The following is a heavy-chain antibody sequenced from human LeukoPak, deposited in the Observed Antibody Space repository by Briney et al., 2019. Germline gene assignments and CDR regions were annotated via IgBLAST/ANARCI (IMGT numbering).Heavy chain of an antibody. V-gene: IGHV1-69*05. CDR1: GGTFSSYA. CDR2: IIPIFGTA. D-gene: IGHD6-6*01. Sequence: GASVKVSCKASGGTFSSYAISWVRQPPGQGLEWMGGIIPIFGTANYAQKFQGRVTITTDESTNTAYMELSSLRSEDTAVYYCARGSGSSSGADYWGQGTLVTVSS. CDR3: ARGSGSSSGADY. J-gene: IGHJ4*02.